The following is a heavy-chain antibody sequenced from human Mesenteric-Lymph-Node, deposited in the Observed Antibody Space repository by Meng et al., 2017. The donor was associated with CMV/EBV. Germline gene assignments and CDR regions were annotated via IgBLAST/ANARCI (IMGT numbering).Heavy chain of an antibody. CDR3: ARDPLNYYDTDVYFDY. J-gene: IGHJ4*02. D-gene: IGHD3-22*01. CDR1: GFTFSSYA. Sequence: SGFTFSSYAMHWVRQAPGKGLEWVAVISYDGSNKYYADSVKGRFTISRDNSKNTLYLQMNSLRAEDTAVYYCARDPLNYYDTDVYFDYWGQGTLVTVSS. V-gene: IGHV3-30*04. CDR2: ISYDGSNK.